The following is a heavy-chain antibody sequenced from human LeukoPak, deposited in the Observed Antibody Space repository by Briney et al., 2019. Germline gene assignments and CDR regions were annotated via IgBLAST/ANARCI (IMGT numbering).Heavy chain of an antibody. D-gene: IGHD1-26*01. CDR2: IIPIFGTA. J-gene: IGHJ4*02. CDR3: ASLYSGSYSSDY. V-gene: IGHV1-69*05. Sequence: GSSVKVSYKASGGTFSSYAISWVRQAPGQGLEWMGGIIPIFGTANYAQKFQGRVTITTDESTSTAYMELSSLRSEDTAVYYCASLYSGSYSSDYWGQGTLVTVSS. CDR1: GGTFSSYA.